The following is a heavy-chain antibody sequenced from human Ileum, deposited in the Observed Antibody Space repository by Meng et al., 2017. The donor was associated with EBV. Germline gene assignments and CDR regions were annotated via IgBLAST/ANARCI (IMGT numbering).Heavy chain of an antibody. CDR1: GYTFTSFA. CDR2: IDAANGNT. CDR3: ARDRNYVQHFDD. D-gene: IGHD1-7*01. Sequence: QVQVAQSGAEVKKPGASVKASCKASGYTFTSFAMHWVRQAPGQRLEWMGWIDAANGNTKYPQKFQGRVTITRDTSASTVFMELSSLISEDTAVYYCARDRNYVQHFDDWGQGTLVTVSS. J-gene: IGHJ4*02. V-gene: IGHV1-3*01.